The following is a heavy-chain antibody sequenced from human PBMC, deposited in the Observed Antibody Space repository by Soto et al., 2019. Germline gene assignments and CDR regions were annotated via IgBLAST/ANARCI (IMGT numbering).Heavy chain of an antibody. D-gene: IGHD2-15*01. CDR1: GYTLTELS. CDR2: FDPEDGET. V-gene: IGHV1-24*01. Sequence: ASVKVSWKVAGYTLTELSMHWGRQAPGKGLEWMGGFDPEDGETIYAQKFQGRVTMTEDTSTDTAYMELSSLRSEDTAVYYCATRDVVVVAATYGMDVWGQGTTVTVSS. J-gene: IGHJ6*02. CDR3: ATRDVVVVAATYGMDV.